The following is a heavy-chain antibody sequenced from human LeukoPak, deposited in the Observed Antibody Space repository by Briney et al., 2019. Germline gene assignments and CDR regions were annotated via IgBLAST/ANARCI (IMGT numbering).Heavy chain of an antibody. Sequence: PSQTLSLTCTVSGGSISSGDYYWSWIRQPPGKGLEWIGYIYYSGSTYYNPSLKSRVTISVDTSKNQFSLKLSSVTAADTAVYFFSRGEGMVRDYYYYYGMDVWGKGTTVTGSS. CDR3: SRGEGMVRDYYYYYGMDV. D-gene: IGHD4-23*01. V-gene: IGHV4-30-4*01. J-gene: IGHJ6*04. CDR2: IYYSGST. CDR1: GGSISSGDYY.